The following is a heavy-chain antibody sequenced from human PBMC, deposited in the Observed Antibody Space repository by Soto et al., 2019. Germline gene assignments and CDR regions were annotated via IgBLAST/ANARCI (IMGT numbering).Heavy chain of an antibody. D-gene: IGHD2-15*01. CDR1: GFTFSDYA. V-gene: IGHV3-23*01. CDR2: ISDSGGST. CDR3: AKGPRSGGYHYFDY. Sequence: EVQVLESGGDLVQPGGSLRLSCAASGFTFSDYAMNWVRQAPGKGLEWVSVISDSGGSTDYADSVKGRFTISRDNAKNTLYLQMNSLRVEDTAVYYCAKGPRSGGYHYFDYWGQGTLVTVSS. J-gene: IGHJ4*02.